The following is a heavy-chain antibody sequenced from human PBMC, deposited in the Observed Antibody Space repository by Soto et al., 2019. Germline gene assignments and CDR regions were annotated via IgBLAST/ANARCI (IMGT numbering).Heavy chain of an antibody. CDR2: IYYSGST. CDR3: ARGYDILTGPLDY. J-gene: IGHJ4*02. V-gene: IGHV4-39*01. Sequence: SETLSLTCTVSGGSITRSSFYWGWIRQPPGKGLEWIGIIYYSGSTYYNPSLKSRVTISVDTSKSQFSLNLNSVTAADTAVYYCARGYDILTGPLDYWGPGTLVT. CDR1: GGSITRSSFY. D-gene: IGHD3-9*01.